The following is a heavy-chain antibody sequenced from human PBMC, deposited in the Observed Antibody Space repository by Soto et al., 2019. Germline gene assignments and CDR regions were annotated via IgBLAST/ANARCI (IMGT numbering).Heavy chain of an antibody. D-gene: IGHD3-3*02. J-gene: IGHJ4*02. Sequence: PGGSLRLSCAVSGFTFGNQWMSWVRQAPGKGLEWVANINQDGSAKSHVDSVEGRFTISRDNAKNSLYLQMNSLRVEDTAVYYCARGPFWGQGTLVTVS. CDR2: INQDGSAK. V-gene: IGHV3-7*01. CDR1: GFTFGNQW. CDR3: ARGPF.